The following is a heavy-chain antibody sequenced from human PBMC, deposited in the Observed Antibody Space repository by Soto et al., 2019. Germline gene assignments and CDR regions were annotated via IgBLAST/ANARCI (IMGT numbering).Heavy chain of an antibody. CDR2: VSGRGGSA. D-gene: IGHD2-21*01. V-gene: IGHV3-23*01. Sequence: EVLLLESGGGLVQRGGSLRLSCAASGFIFNNYAMTWVRQAPGKGLEWVARVSGRGGSAYYADSVKGRLTISRDNSNNALYLQMTNVRGEDTAVYYCVRRAGGAVVWYYDLWGRGTLVSVFS. J-gene: IGHJ2*01. CDR3: VRRAGGAVVWYYDL. CDR1: GFIFNNYA.